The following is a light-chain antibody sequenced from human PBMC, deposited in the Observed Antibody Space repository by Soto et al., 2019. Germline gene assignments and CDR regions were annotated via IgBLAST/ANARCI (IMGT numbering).Light chain of an antibody. CDR2: EVS. V-gene: IGKV2D-29*02. CDR1: QSLLHITGETF. J-gene: IGKJ5*01. CDR3: MQSTQLPPS. Sequence: DVAMTQTQVSLSVAHGQPASISCKSSQSLLHITGETFLFWYLQKPGQSPQLLIYEVSTRVSGVPDRFSGSGSGTDFTLEISRLQADDVIIYYCMQSTQLPPSFGQGTRLEN.